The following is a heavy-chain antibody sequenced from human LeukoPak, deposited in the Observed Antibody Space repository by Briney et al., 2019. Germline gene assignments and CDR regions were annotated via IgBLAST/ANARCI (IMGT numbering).Heavy chain of an antibody. Sequence: SETLSLTCTVSGGSISSYYWSWIRQPAGKGLEWIGRIYTSGSTNYNPSLKSRVTISADTSKNQFSLKLSAVTAADTAFYYCARVPGRPADVFDHWGQGTLVTVSS. D-gene: IGHD2-2*01. CDR1: GGSISSYY. CDR2: IYTSGST. J-gene: IGHJ4*02. CDR3: ARVPGRPADVFDH. V-gene: IGHV4-4*07.